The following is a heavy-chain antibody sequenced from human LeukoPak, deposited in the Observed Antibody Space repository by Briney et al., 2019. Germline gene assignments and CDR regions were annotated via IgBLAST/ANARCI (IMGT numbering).Heavy chain of an antibody. CDR1: GFTVSSNY. J-gene: IGHJ4*02. Sequence: GGSLRLSCAASGFTVSSNYMSWVRQAPGKGLEWVSVIYSGGSTYYADSVKGRFTIARDNSKNTVYLQMNSLRTEDTALYYCARGWNGEYWGQGTLVTVSS. CDR3: ARGWNGEY. V-gene: IGHV3-53*01. CDR2: IYSGGST. D-gene: IGHD1-1*01.